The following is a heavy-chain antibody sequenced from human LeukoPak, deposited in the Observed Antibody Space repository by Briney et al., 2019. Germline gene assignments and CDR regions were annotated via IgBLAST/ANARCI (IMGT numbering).Heavy chain of an antibody. Sequence: ASVKVSCKASGYTFTGYYMHWVRQAPGQGLEWMGWINPNSGGTNYAQKFQGWVTMTRDTSISTAYMELSRLRSDDTAVYYCARGSSGVLPRLGMDVWGQGTTVTVSS. CDR3: ARGSSGVLPRLGMDV. CDR1: GYTFTGYY. V-gene: IGHV1-2*04. D-gene: IGHD6-19*01. CDR2: INPNSGGT. J-gene: IGHJ6*02.